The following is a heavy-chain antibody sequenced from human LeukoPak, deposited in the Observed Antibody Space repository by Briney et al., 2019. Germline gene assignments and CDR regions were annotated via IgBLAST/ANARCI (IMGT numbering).Heavy chain of an antibody. Sequence: GGSLRLSCAASGFTFSSYAMSWVRQAPGKGLEWVSAISGSGGSPYYADSVKGRFTISRDNSKNTLYLQMNSLRAEDTAVYYCARVHYDFWSGYSDYWGQGTLVTVSS. D-gene: IGHD3-3*01. V-gene: IGHV3-23*01. J-gene: IGHJ4*02. CDR1: GFTFSSYA. CDR2: ISGSGGSP. CDR3: ARVHYDFWSGYSDY.